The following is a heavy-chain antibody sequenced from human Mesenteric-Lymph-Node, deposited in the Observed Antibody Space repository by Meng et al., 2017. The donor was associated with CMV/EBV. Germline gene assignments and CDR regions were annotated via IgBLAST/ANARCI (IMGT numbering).Heavy chain of an antibody. Sequence: ASVKVSCKASGYTFTSYGISWVRQAPGQGLEWMGWISAYNGDTNYAQKFQDRVTMTTDTSTSTAYMDLRSLRSDDTAVYYCAGARDSYESSAYIRGGGYNWFDPWGQGTLVTVSS. J-gene: IGHJ5*02. CDR2: ISAYNGDT. V-gene: IGHV1-18*01. CDR3: AGARDSYESSAYIRGGGYNWFDP. CDR1: GYTFTSYG. D-gene: IGHD3-22*01.